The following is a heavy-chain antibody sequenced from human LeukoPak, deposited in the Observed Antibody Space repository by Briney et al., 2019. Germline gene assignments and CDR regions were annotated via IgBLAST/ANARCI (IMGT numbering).Heavy chain of an antibody. J-gene: IGHJ4*02. D-gene: IGHD3-22*01. V-gene: IGHV3-23*01. Sequence: PGGSLRLSCAASGFTFSNAWMSWVRQAPGKGLEWVSAISGSGGSTYYADSVKGRFTISRDNSKNTLYLQMNSLRAEDTAVYYCAKDSTTMIVVVCDYWGQGTLVTVSS. CDR3: AKDSTTMIVVVCDY. CDR1: GFTFSNAW. CDR2: ISGSGGST.